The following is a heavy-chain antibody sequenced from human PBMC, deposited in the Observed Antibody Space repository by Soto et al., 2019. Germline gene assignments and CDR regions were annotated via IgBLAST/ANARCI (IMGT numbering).Heavy chain of an antibody. CDR3: ARTGYSSSWLGRAFDI. D-gene: IGHD6-13*01. CDR1: GFTFSSYA. V-gene: IGHV3-30*04. Sequence: GGSLRLSCAASGFTFSSYAMHWGRQAPGKGLEWVAVISYDGSNKYYVDSVKGRFTISRDNAKNTLYLQMNSLRAEDTAVYYCARTGYSSSWLGRAFDIWGQGTMVTVSS. CDR2: ISYDGSNK. J-gene: IGHJ3*02.